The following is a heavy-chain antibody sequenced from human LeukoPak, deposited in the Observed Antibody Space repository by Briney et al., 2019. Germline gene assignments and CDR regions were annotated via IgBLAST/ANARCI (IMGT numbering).Heavy chain of an antibody. D-gene: IGHD6-19*01. CDR2: IIPISGTA. CDR1: GGTFSSYA. J-gene: IGHJ4*02. CDR3: AREVLAGDTS. Sequence: SVKVSCKASGGTFSSYAISWVRQAPGQGLEWMGGIIPISGTANYAQKFQGRVTITADESTSTAYMELSSLRSEDTAVYYCAREVLAGDTSWGQGTLVTVSS. V-gene: IGHV1-69*13.